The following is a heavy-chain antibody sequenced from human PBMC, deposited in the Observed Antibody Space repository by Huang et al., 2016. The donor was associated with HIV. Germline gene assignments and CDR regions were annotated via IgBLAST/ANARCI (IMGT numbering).Heavy chain of an antibody. CDR3: VRESLYFGDFLFDH. D-gene: IGHD3-10*01. J-gene: IGHJ4*02. V-gene: IGHV1-18*04. CDR2: VRANSGDI. CDR1: GFTFTNYG. Sequence: QVQLVQSGAEVKRPGASLKVSCKTSGFTFTNYGFSWVRQAPGQGLEWLGWVRANSGDINYEVTFEGRVSMTTDTTSGTAYMELRRLTSDDTATYYCVRESLYFGDFLFDHWGQGTPVTVSA.